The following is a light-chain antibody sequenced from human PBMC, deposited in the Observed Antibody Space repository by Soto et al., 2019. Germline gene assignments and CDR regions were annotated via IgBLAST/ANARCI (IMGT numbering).Light chain of an antibody. V-gene: IGKV3-15*01. Sequence: LSESLGERVTLSCRASQSVSANLAWYQQRPGQAPRLLIYGISNRAPDTPDRFSGSGSGTEFTLTISSLQSEDSAVYYCQQYNIWPPWTFGQGTKVDI. CDR1: QSVSAN. J-gene: IGKJ1*01. CDR3: QQYNIWPPWT. CDR2: GIS.